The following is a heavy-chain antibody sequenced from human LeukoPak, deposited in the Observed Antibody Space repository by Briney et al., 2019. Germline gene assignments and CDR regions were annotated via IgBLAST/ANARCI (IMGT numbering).Heavy chain of an antibody. D-gene: IGHD3-22*01. J-gene: IGHJ4*02. CDR3: ASPTYYDSSGYYEYYFDY. CDR1: GGTFSSYA. V-gene: IGHV1-69*04. CDR2: IIPILGIA. Sequence: GASVKVSCKASGGTFSSYAISWVRQAPGQGLEWMGRIIPILGIANYAQKFQGRVTITADKSTSTAYMELSSLRSEDTAVYYCASPTYYDSSGYYEYYFDYWGQGTLVTVSS.